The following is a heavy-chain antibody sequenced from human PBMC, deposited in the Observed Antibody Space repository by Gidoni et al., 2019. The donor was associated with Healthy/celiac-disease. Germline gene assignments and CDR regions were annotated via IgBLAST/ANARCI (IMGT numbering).Heavy chain of an antibody. D-gene: IGHD4-17*01. J-gene: IGHJ6*02. CDR1: GGTFSSYA. CDR2: IIPIFGTA. Sequence: QVQLVQSGAGVKKPGSSVKVSCKASGGTFSSYAISWVRQAPGQGLEWMGGIIPIFGTANYAQKFQGRVTITADKSTSTAYMELSSLRSEDTAVYYCARGGRASMDYGDYNYGMDVWGQGTTVTVSS. CDR3: ARGGRASMDYGDYNYGMDV. V-gene: IGHV1-69*06.